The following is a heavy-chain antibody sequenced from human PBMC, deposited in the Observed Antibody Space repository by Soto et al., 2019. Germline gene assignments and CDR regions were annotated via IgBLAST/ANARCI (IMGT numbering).Heavy chain of an antibody. V-gene: IGHV3-23*01. D-gene: IGHD3-16*01. CDR3: AKAHPASSFRGLKGIRDAVDI. CDR2: ISGSGGST. J-gene: IGHJ3*02. Sequence: GGSLRLSCAASGFTFSSYAMSWVRQAPGKGLEWVSAISGSGGSTYYADSVKGRFTISRDNSKNTLYLQMNSLRAEDTVVDYCAKAHPASSFRGLKGIRDAVDIWGQGTMVTVSS. CDR1: GFTFSSYA.